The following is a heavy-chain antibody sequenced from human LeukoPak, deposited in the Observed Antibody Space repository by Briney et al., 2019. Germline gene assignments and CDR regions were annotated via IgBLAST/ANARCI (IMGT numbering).Heavy chain of an antibody. CDR1: GFTFSGSA. D-gene: IGHD3-10*01. J-gene: IGHJ4*02. Sequence: GGSLRLSCAGSGFTFSGSAIHWVRQASGKGLEWVGRIRSNYATAYAASMKGRFTISRDDSQNTAYLQINSLKTEDTAVYYCTRLYDGSGTYYNGDYWGQGTLVTVSS. V-gene: IGHV3-73*01. CDR2: IRSNYAT. CDR3: TRLYDGSGTYYNGDY.